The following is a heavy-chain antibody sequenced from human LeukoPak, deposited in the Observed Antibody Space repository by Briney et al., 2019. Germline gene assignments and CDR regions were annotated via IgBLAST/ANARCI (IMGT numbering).Heavy chain of an antibody. Sequence: PGGSLRLSCTASGFTFGDYVMSWVRQAPGKGLEWVSYISSSNKYIYYADSVKGRFTISRDNAKNSLYLQMNSLRAEDTAVYYCARVGGAYSSSWYSHYYYYMDVWGKGTTVTVSS. CDR3: ARVGGAYSSSWYSHYYYYMDV. V-gene: IGHV3-21*01. CDR2: ISSSNKYI. CDR1: GFTFGDYV. J-gene: IGHJ6*03. D-gene: IGHD6-13*01.